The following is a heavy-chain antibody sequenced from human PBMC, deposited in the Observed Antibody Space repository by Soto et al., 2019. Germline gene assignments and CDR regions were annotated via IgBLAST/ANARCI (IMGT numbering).Heavy chain of an antibody. J-gene: IGHJ4*02. D-gene: IGHD3-10*01. V-gene: IGHV3-72*01. Sequence: EVQLVESGGGLVQPGGSLRLSCAASGFTFSDHYMGWVRQAPGKGLEWVCRSKNKADSYTTEYAASVQGRFTISSDGSTISLFLEMNRLKTEDTAVYYCSVWGSGNDFGAAWGQGILVTVSS. CDR1: GFTFSDHY. CDR2: SKNKADSYTT. CDR3: SVWGSGNDFGAA.